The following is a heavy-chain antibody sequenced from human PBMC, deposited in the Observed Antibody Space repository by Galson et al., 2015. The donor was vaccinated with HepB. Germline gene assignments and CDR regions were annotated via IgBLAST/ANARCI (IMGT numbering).Heavy chain of an antibody. J-gene: IGHJ4*02. CDR2: INSDGSST. CDR3: AREMAAKPNPDY. D-gene: IGHD2-8*01. V-gene: IGHV3-74*01. Sequence: NWVRQAPGKGLVWVSRINSDGSSTSYADSVKGRFTISRDNAKNTLYLQMNSLRAEDTAVYYCAREMAAKPNPDYWGQGTLVTVSS.